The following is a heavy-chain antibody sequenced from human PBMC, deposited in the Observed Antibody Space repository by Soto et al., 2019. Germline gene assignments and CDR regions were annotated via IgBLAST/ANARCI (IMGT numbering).Heavy chain of an antibody. Sequence: QVQLVQSGAEVKKPGASVKVSCKASGYTFTSYDIHWVRQATGQGLEWMGWMNPNSGNTGYAQKFQGRVTMTRKTARITAYMELSTLRLEDTAVYYGARWHPYNCFGPWGQGTLVTVSS. CDR3: ARWHPYNCFGP. CDR2: MNPNSGNT. CDR1: GYTFTSYD. V-gene: IGHV1-8*01. J-gene: IGHJ5*02.